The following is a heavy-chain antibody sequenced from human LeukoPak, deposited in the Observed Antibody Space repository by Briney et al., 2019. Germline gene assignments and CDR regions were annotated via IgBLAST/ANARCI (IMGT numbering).Heavy chain of an antibody. CDR1: GYTYTDSY. D-gene: IGHD3-10*01. Sequence: ASVKVSCKASGYTYTDSYMHWVRQAPGQGLEWMGWINPKTGGTNYAQRFQGRVTMTRDTSIRTAYMELNSLRSDDTAVYYCARDGRLTIFVRGIITEGSPPKNWGQGTLVTVSS. V-gene: IGHV1-2*02. J-gene: IGHJ4*02. CDR3: ARDGRLTIFVRGIITEGSPPKN. CDR2: INPKTGGT.